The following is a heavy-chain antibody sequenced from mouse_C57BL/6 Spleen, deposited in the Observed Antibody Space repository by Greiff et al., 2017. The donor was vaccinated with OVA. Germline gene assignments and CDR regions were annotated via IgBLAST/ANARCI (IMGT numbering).Heavy chain of an antibody. CDR1: GYAFSSYW. D-gene: IGHD2-12*01. CDR3: ARYDEFAY. V-gene: IGHV1-80*01. CDR2: IYPGDGDT. Sequence: VQVVESGAELVKPGASVKISCKASGYAFSSYWMNWVKQRPGKGLEWIGQIYPGDGDTNYNGKFKGKATLTADKSSSTAYMQLSSLTSEDSAVYFCARYDEFAYWGQGTLVTVSA. J-gene: IGHJ3*01.